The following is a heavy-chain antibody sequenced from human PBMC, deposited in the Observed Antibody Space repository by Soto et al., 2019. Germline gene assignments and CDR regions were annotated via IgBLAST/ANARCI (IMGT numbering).Heavy chain of an antibody. CDR1: GGTFSSYA. CDR3: ARGGHCGGDCYYYFDY. V-gene: IGHV1-69*01. CDR2: IIPIFGTA. J-gene: IGHJ4*02. D-gene: IGHD2-21*02. Sequence: QVQLVQSGAEVKKPGSSVKVSCKASGGTFSSYAISWVRQAPGQGLEWMGGIIPIFGTANYAQKFQGRVTITADESTSTAYMELSSLRSEDTAVDYWARGGHCGGDCYYYFDYWGQGTLVTVSS.